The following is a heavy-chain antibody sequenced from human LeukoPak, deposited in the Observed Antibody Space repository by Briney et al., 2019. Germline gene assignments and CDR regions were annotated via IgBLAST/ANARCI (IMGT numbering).Heavy chain of an antibody. CDR3: AKEYGYTYGEFDY. CDR2: ISGSGVST. V-gene: IGHV3-23*01. J-gene: IGHJ4*02. D-gene: IGHD5-18*01. Sequence: GGSLRLSCAASGFIFSSHGMNWVRQAPGKGLEWVSAISGSGVSTYYADSVKGRFTISRDNSKNTLYLQMNSLRAEDTAVYYCAKEYGYTYGEFDYWGQGTLVTVSS. CDR1: GFIFSSHG.